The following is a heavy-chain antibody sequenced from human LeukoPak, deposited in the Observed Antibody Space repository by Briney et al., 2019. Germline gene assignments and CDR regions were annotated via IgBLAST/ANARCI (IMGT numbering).Heavy chain of an antibody. CDR2: INHSGST. D-gene: IGHD5-24*01. Sequence: PSETLSLTCAVYGGSFSGYYWSWIRQPPGEGLEWIGEINHSGSTNYNPSLKSRVTISVDTSKNQFSLNLNSVIAADTAVYYCARGRGCNSFDYWGQGTLVTVSS. V-gene: IGHV4-34*01. J-gene: IGHJ4*02. CDR3: ARGRGCNSFDY. CDR1: GGSFSGYY.